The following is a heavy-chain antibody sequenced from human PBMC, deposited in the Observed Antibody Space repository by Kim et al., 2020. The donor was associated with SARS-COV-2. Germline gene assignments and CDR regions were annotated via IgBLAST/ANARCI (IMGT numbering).Heavy chain of an antibody. V-gene: IGHV3-15*01. J-gene: IGHJ4*02. CDR3: TAFTTVTTRPGEY. Sequence: PEPVKGKYTISRDDSKNTLYLQMNSQNTEDSAVYYCTAFTTVTTRPGEYWGQGTLVTVSS. D-gene: IGHD4-17*01.